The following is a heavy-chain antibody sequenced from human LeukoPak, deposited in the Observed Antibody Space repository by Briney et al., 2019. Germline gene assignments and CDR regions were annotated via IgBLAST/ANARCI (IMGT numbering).Heavy chain of an antibody. CDR1: GFTFSNAW. J-gene: IGHJ6*03. D-gene: IGHD6-6*01. CDR2: IKSKSDGGTT. V-gene: IGHV3-15*01. Sequence: GGSLRLSCAASGFTFSNAWMSWVRQAPGKGLEWVGRIKSKSDGGTTEYAAPVKGRFTISRDDSKNTLYLQMNSLKTEDTAVYYCTTGPIAARDYYYYMDVWGKGTTVTVSS. CDR3: TTGPIAARDYYYYMDV.